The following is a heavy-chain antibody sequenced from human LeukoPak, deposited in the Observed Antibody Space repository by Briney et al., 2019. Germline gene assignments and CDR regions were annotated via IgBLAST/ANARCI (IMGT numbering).Heavy chain of an antibody. D-gene: IGHD1-7*01. Sequence: ASVKVSCKASGYTFTSYGISWVRQAPGQGLEWMGWISAYNGNTNYAQKLQGRVTMTTDTSTSTAYMELSSLRSDDTAVYYCARDSGYNWNYDFNYWGQGTLVTVSS. CDR2: ISAYNGNT. J-gene: IGHJ4*02. V-gene: IGHV1-18*01. CDR1: GYTFTSYG. CDR3: ARDSGYNWNYDFNY.